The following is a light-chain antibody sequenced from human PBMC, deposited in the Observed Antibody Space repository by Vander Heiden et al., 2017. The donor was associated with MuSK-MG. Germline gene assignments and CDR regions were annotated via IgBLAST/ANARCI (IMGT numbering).Light chain of an antibody. V-gene: IGKV1-9*01. CDR1: QGISSY. CDR2: AAS. CDR3: QQFYSYTYT. Sequence: DIQFTQSPSFLSASVGDRVTITCRASQGISSYLAWYQQKPGKAPKLLIYAASTLQSGVPSRFSGSGSGTEFTLTISSLQPEDLANDYCQQFYSYTYTVGQGTKLXIK. J-gene: IGKJ2*01.